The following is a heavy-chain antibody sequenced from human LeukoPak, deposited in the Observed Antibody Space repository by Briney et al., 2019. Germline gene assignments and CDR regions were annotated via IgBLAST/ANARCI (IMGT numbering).Heavy chain of an antibody. J-gene: IGHJ4*02. V-gene: IGHV4-61*05. D-gene: IGHD2/OR15-2a*01. CDR2: ISDIGSI. Sequence: PSETLSLTCTVSGGSISSSSYYWGWIRQPPGKGLEWIAYISDIGSINYNPSLKSRVIISLDTSKNQFSLKLSSVTAADTAVYYCAGHHPRNTVDFWGQGTLVTVSS. CDR3: AGHHPRNTVDF. CDR1: GGSISSSSYY.